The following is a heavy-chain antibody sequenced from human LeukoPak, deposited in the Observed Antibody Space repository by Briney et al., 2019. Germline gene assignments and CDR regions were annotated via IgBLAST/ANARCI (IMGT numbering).Heavy chain of an antibody. D-gene: IGHD6-25*01. J-gene: IGHJ4*02. CDR1: GFTFSSYA. CDR2: ISGSGYST. Sequence: PGGSLRLSCTASGFTFSSYAMSWVRQAPGKGLEWVSIISGSGYSTYYADSVKGRFTISRDNSKNTLYLQMNSLRAEDTAIYYCEKVLGMYGSSGYAWYFDYWGQGTLVNVSS. CDR3: EKVLGMYGSSGYAWYFDY. V-gene: IGHV3-23*01.